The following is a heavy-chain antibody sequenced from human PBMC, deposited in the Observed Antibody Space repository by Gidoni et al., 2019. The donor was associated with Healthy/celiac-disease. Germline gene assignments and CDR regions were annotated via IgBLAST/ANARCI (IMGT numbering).Heavy chain of an antibody. D-gene: IGHD6-19*01. CDR2: IDWDDDK. J-gene: IGHJ5*02. CDR3: ARLMARPCIAVAGTGWFDP. V-gene: IGHV2-70*15. CDR1: GFSLSTSGMC. Sequence: QVTLRESGPALVKPTQTLTLTCTFSGFSLSTSGMCVSWIRQPPGKALEWLSRIDWDDDKYYSTSLKTRLTISKDTSNNQVVLTMTNMDPVDTATYYCARLMARPCIAVAGTGWFDPWGQGTLVTVSS.